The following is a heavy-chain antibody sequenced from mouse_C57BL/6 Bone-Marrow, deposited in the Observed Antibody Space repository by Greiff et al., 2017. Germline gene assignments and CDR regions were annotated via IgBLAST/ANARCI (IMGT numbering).Heavy chain of an antibody. CDR3: ASPSTVVATGAMDY. V-gene: IGHV5-4*03. CDR2: ISDGGSYT. Sequence: DVMLVESGGGLVKPGGSLKLSCAASGFTFSSYAMSWVRQTPEKRLEWVATISDGGSYTYYPDNVKGRFTISRDNAKNNLYLQMSHLKSEDTAMHYCASPSTVVATGAMDYWGQGTSVTVSS. J-gene: IGHJ4*01. D-gene: IGHD1-1*01. CDR1: GFTFSSYA.